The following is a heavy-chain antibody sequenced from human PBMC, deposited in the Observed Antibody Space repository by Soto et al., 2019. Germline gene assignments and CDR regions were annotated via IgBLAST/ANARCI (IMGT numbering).Heavy chain of an antibody. CDR2: ISNSGSII. Sequence: PGGSLRLSCAASGFTFSDYYMTWIRQAPGKGLEWVSYISNSGSIIYYADSVKGRFTISRDNAKNSLFLQMSSLSAEDTAVYYCARGLAYGDYGWIDPWGQGALVTVSA. D-gene: IGHD4-17*01. CDR3: ARGLAYGDYGWIDP. V-gene: IGHV3-11*01. CDR1: GFTFSDYY. J-gene: IGHJ5*02.